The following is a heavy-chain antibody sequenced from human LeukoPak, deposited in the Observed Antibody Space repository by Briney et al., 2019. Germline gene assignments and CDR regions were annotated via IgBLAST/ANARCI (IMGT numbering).Heavy chain of an antibody. CDR1: GYTFTSYG. CDR2: ISAYNGNT. V-gene: IGHV1-18*01. J-gene: IGHJ6*02. CDR3: ARASGYSSSWYLRTYGMDV. D-gene: IGHD6-13*01. Sequence: GASVKVSCKASGYTFTSYGISWVRQAPGQGLEWMGWISAYNGNTNYAQKLQGRVTMTTDTSTSTAYMELRSLRSDDTAVYYCARASGYSSSWYLRTYGMDVWGQGTTVTVSS.